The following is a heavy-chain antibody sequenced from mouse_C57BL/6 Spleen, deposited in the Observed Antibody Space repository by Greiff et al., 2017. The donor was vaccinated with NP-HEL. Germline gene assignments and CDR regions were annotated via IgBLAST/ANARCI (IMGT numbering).Heavy chain of an antibody. Sequence: VQLQESGPGMVKPSQSLSLPCTVTGYSITSGYDWHWIRHFPGNKLEWMGYISYSGSTNYNPSLKSRISITHDTSKNHFFLKLNSVTTEDTATYYCARDLGYDAFAYWGQGTLVTVSA. CDR1: GYSITSGYD. V-gene: IGHV3-1*01. CDR2: ISYSGST. J-gene: IGHJ3*01. D-gene: IGHD2-2*01. CDR3: ARDLGYDAFAY.